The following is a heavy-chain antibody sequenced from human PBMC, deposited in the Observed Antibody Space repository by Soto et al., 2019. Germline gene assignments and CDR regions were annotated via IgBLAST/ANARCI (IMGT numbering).Heavy chain of an antibody. D-gene: IGHD3-10*01. Sequence: GGSLRLSCAASGFTFSNYGMHWVRQAPGKGLEWVAVISDDGVSKYSADSVQGRFTVSRDNSESAVFLQMNSLRPDDTALYFCARAYYFASGTSYTLYYWGQGTQVTVSS. CDR1: GFTFSNYG. J-gene: IGHJ4*02. V-gene: IGHV3-30*03. CDR2: ISDDGVSK. CDR3: ARAYYFASGTSYTLYY.